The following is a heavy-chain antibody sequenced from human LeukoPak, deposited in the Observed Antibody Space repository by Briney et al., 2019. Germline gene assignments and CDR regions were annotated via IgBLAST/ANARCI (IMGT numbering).Heavy chain of an antibody. D-gene: IGHD1-26*01. CDR2: ISYDGSNK. CDR3: AKDAGAPLGDYFDY. V-gene: IGHV3-30*18. J-gene: IGHJ4*02. Sequence: GGSLRLSCAASGFTFSSYGMHWVRQAPGKGLEWVAVISYDGSNKYYADSVKGRFTISRDNSKNTLYLQMNSLRAEDTAVYYCAKDAGAPLGDYFDYWGQGTLVTVSS. CDR1: GFTFSSYG.